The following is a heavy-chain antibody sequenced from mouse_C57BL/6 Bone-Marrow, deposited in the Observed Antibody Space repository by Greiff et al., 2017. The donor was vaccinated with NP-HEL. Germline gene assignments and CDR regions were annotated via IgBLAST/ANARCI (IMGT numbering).Heavy chain of an antibody. Sequence: VQLQQSVAELVRPGASVKLSCTASGFNFKNSYMHWVKQRPEQGLEWIGRIDPASGNTKYAPKFQGKATITADTSSNTAYLQLSRLTSEDTAIYYCARGDGHWFAYWGQGTLVTVSA. CDR2: IDPASGNT. D-gene: IGHD1-2*01. V-gene: IGHV14-3*01. CDR1: GFNFKNSY. J-gene: IGHJ3*01. CDR3: ARGDGHWFAY.